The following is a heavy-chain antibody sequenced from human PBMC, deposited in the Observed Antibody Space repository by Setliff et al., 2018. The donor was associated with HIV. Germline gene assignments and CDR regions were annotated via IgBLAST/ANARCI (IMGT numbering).Heavy chain of an antibody. D-gene: IGHD4-4*01. V-gene: IGHV1-3*01. CDR1: GYTFTSYA. CDR2: INAGNGDT. CDR3: ARDSGDDYSDYYYYGMDV. J-gene: IGHJ6*02. Sequence: ASVKVSCKASGYTFTSYAMHWVRQAPGQRLEWMGWINAGNGDTKYSQKFQGRVTFTWDTSASTAYMELSSLRSGDTALYYCARDSGDDYSDYYYYGMDVWGQGTTVTVSS.